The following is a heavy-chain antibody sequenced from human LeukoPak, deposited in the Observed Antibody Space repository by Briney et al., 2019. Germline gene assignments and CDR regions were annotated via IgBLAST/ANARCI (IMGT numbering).Heavy chain of an antibody. CDR2: ISRDCDTT. Sequence: GGSLRLSCGASGFTFSTHAMSWVRQAPGKGLDWVSAISRDCDTTYYADSVKGRFTISRDNSKNTVYLQMNSLRAEDTAVYYCANQYPGWGQGTLVTLSS. D-gene: IGHD4-11*01. V-gene: IGHV3-23*01. J-gene: IGHJ4*02. CDR3: ANQYPG. CDR1: GFTFSTHA.